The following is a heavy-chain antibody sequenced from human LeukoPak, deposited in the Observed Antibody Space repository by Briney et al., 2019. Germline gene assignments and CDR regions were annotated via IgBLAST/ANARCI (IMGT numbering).Heavy chain of an antibody. J-gene: IGHJ3*02. Sequence: GSLRLSCAASGFTISSNYMSWVRQAPGKGLEWVSVIYSGGSTYYADSVKGRFTISRDNSKNTLYLQMNSLRAEDTAVYYCARILYYYDSSGFPAAFDIWGQGTMVTVSS. D-gene: IGHD3-22*01. CDR3: ARILYYYDSSGFPAAFDI. CDR1: GFTISSNY. V-gene: IGHV3-53*01. CDR2: IYSGGST.